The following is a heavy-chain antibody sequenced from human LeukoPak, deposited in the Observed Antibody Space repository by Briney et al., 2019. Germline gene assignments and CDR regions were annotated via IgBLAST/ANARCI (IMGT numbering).Heavy chain of an antibody. J-gene: IGHJ5*02. D-gene: IGHD4-17*01. CDR2: IYYSGST. CDR3: ASYHDYGDSGWFDP. Sequence: SETLSLTCTVSGGSISSYYWGWIRQPPGKGLEWIGSIYYSGSTYYNPSLKSRVTISVDTSKNQFSLKLSSVTAADTAVYYCASYHDYGDSGWFDPWGQGTLVTVSS. V-gene: IGHV4-39*07. CDR1: GGSISSYY.